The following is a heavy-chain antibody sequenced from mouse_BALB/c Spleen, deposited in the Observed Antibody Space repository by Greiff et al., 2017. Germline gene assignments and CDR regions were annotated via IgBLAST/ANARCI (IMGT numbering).Heavy chain of an antibody. V-gene: IGHV1S81*02. CDR2: INPSNGGT. Sequence: QVQLQQSGAELVKPGASVKLSCKASGYTFTSYYMYWVKQRPGQGLEWIGEINPSNGGTNFNEKFKSKATLTVDKSSSTAYMQLSSLTSEDSAVYYCALYDYDDSSFAYWGQGTLVTVSA. CDR1: GYTFTSYY. J-gene: IGHJ3*01. D-gene: IGHD2-4*01. CDR3: ALYDYDDSSFAY.